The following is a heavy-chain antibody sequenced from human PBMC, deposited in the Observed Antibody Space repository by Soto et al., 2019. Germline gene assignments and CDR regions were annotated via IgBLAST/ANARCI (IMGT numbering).Heavy chain of an antibody. V-gene: IGHV1-69*01. J-gene: IGHJ4*02. CDR2: IIPIFGTA. CDR1: GGTFSSYA. CDR3: ARALWIGYCSSTSCHPFDY. Sequence: QVQLVQSGAEVKKPGSSVKVSCKASGGTFSSYAISWVRQAPGQGLEWMGGIIPIFGTANYAQKFQGRVTITADESTSTAYMGLSSLRSEDTAVYYCARALWIGYCSSTSCHPFDYWGQGTLVTVSS. D-gene: IGHD2-2*01.